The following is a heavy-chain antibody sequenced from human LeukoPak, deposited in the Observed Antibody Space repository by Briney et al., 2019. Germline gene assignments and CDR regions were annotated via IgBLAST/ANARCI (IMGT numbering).Heavy chain of an antibody. CDR1: GFTFSSYS. D-gene: IGHD3-3*01. Sequence: GGSLRLSCAASGFTFSSYSMNWVRQAPGKGLEWVSSISSSSSYIYYADSVKGRFTISRDNAKNSLYLQMNSLRAGDTAVYYCASAERYYDFWRASYYYYGMDVWGQGTTVTVSS. CDR3: ASAERYYDFWRASYYYYGMDV. V-gene: IGHV3-21*01. J-gene: IGHJ6*02. CDR2: ISSSSSYI.